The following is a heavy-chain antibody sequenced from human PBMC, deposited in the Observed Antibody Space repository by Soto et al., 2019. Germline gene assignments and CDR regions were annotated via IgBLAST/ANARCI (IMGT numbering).Heavy chain of an antibody. CDR3: ANKLVAGLRWGAFDI. CDR1: GFTFSSYA. CDR2: ISGSGGST. D-gene: IGHD6-19*01. Sequence: LRLSCAASGFTFSSYAMSWVRQAPGKGLEWVSAISGSGGSTYYADSVKGRFTISRDNSKNTLYLQMNSLRAEDTAVYYCANKLVAGLRWGAFDIWGQGTMVTVSS. J-gene: IGHJ3*02. V-gene: IGHV3-23*01.